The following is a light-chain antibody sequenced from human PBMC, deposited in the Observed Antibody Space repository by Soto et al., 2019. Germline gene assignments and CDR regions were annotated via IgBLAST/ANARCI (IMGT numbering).Light chain of an antibody. CDR1: SSNIGAGYD. V-gene: IGLV1-40*01. J-gene: IGLJ1*01. CDR3: QSYDSSLTL. Sequence: QSVLTQPPSVSGAPGQRVTISYTGSSSNIGAGYDVHWYQQLPGTAPKLLIYGNSNRPSGVPDRFSGSKSGTSASLAITGLQAEDEADYYCQSYDSSLTLFGTGTKVTVL. CDR2: GNS.